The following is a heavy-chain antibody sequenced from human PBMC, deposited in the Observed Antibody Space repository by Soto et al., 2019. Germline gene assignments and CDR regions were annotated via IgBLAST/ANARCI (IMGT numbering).Heavy chain of an antibody. V-gene: IGHV3-23*01. D-gene: IGHD3-3*01. CDR2: TSGSGGDT. Sequence: QLFESGGGLVQPGGSLRLSCVAYGFSFGRYAMTWVRQAPGKGLEWVSGTSGSGGDTYYADSVKGRFTISRDNPKNTLYLQMNSLRVEDTAVFYCAKIYDFWSRHHDSFDVWGQGTLVTVSS. CDR1: GFSFGRYA. J-gene: IGHJ3*01. CDR3: AKIYDFWSRHHDSFDV.